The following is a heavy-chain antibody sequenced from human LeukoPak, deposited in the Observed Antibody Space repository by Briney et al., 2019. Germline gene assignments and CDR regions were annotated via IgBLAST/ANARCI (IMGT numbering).Heavy chain of an antibody. CDR3: AKDTSGSYLGYFDY. D-gene: IGHD1-26*01. Sequence: GRSLRLSCAASGFTFHHYAMHWVRQAPGKGLEWVSGISWNSNSVDCAASVKGRFTISRDSAKNSLYLQMNSLRAEDTAFYYCAKDTSGSYLGYFDYWGQGTLVTVSS. J-gene: IGHJ4*02. V-gene: IGHV3-9*01. CDR2: ISWNSNSV. CDR1: GFTFHHYA.